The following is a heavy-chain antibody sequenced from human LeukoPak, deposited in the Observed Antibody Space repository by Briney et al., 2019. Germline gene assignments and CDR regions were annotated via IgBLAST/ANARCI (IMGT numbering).Heavy chain of an antibody. Sequence: SETLSLTCAVSGVSISSSNWWSWVRQPPGKGLEWIGEIYHSGSTNHNPSLKSRVTISVDKSKNQFSLKLSSVTAADTAVYYCARAYSSSWRHYNWFDPWGQGTLVTVSS. CDR1: GVSISSSNW. CDR3: ARAYSSSWRHYNWFDP. J-gene: IGHJ5*02. V-gene: IGHV4-4*02. CDR2: IYHSGST. D-gene: IGHD6-13*01.